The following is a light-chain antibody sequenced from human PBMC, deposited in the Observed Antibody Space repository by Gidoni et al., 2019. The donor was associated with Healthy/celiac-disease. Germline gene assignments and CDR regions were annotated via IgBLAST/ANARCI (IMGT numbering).Light chain of an antibody. V-gene: IGKV3-20*01. Sequence: EIVLTQSPGTLSLSQGERATLSCRASQSVSSSYLSWYQQKPGQAPRLLIYGSSSRATGIPDRFSGSGSGPAFTLTISRLEPEDFAVYYCQQSGSSPPYTFGQWTKLEIK. CDR2: GSS. J-gene: IGKJ2*01. CDR1: QSVSSSY. CDR3: QQSGSSPPYT.